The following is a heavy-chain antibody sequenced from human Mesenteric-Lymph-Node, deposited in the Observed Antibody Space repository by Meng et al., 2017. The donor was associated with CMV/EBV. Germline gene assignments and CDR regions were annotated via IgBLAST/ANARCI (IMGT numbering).Heavy chain of an antibody. CDR1: GFTFSDYP. CDR3: AREGGYCSSTSCYGYYYYYGMDV. D-gene: IGHD2-2*01. Sequence: GGSLRLSCTTSGFTFSDYPMSWVRQAPGKGLEWVGFIRSKAYGEATEYAASVKDRFIISRDDAKNIAYLQMNSLKTEDTAVYYCAREGGYCSSTSCYGYYYYYGMDVWGQGTTVTVSS. V-gene: IGHV3-49*04. CDR2: IRSKAYGEAT. J-gene: IGHJ6*02.